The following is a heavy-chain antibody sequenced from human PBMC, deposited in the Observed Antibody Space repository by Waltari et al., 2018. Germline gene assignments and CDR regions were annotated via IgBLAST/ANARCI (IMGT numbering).Heavy chain of an antibody. CDR3: TRQVLGYCTSAACRRLES. Sequence: LQLQESGPGLVRSSGVLSLACAASGPAIRAAFHWGRFRQPPGRGLEWVATIYHDGTTFYNPSLTGRVTTSMDTSKNQCSLKMKSVTAADTAVYYCTRQVLGYCTSAACRRLESWGQGTLVTVSS. CDR1: GPAIRAAFH. D-gene: IGHD2-2*03. CDR2: IYHDGTT. J-gene: IGHJ4*02. V-gene: IGHV4-38-2*01.